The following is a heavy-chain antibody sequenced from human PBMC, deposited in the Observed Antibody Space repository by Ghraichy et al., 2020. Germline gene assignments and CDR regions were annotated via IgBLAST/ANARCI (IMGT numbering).Heavy chain of an antibody. V-gene: IGHV3-23*01. J-gene: IGHJ4*02. CDR3: ANSRLGYSYGYGHSGFDY. CDR2: ISGSGDST. D-gene: IGHD5-18*01. Sequence: GGSLRLSCAASGFTFSSYAMSWVRQAPGKGLEWVSAISGSGDSTYYADSVKGRFTISRDSSKNTLYLQMNSLRAEDTAVYYCANSRLGYSYGYGHSGFDYWGQGTLVTVSS. CDR1: GFTFSSYA.